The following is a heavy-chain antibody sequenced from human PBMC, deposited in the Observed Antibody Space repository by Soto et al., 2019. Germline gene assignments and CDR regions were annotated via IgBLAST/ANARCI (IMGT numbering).Heavy chain of an antibody. CDR1: GDSISTYY. CDR3: ARGGGGSYPTSPYYYGMDV. D-gene: IGHD1-26*01. Sequence: SETLSLTCTVSGDSISTYYWSWVRQPPGKGLEWIAYIYHTGNTKYNPSLKSRVTISIDTSGNQFSLKLSSMTAADTAVYYCARGGGGSYPTSPYYYGMDVWGQGTTVTVSS. CDR2: IYHTGNT. V-gene: IGHV4-59*01. J-gene: IGHJ6*02.